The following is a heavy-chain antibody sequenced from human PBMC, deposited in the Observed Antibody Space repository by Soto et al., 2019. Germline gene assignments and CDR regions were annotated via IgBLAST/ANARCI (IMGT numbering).Heavy chain of an antibody. CDR1: GYTFTSYV. D-gene: IGHD2-2*01. CDR2: MNPNSGNT. J-gene: IGHJ4*02. CDR3: ARLRVVVPAAFNFDY. Sequence: ASVKVSCKASGYTFTSYVINWVRQATGQGLEWMGWMNPNSGNTGYAQKFQGRVTMTRNTSISTAYMELSSLRSEDTAVYYCARLRVVVPAAFNFDYWGQGTLVTVSS. V-gene: IGHV1-8*01.